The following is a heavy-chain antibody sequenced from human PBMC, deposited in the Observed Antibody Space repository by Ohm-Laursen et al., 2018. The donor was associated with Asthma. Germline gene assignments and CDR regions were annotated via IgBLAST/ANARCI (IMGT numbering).Heavy chain of an antibody. CDR2: ISSSSSYI. CDR3: ARAGVTFWRNVNWFDP. J-gene: IGHJ5*02. V-gene: IGHV3-21*01. Sequence: SLRLSCSASEFTFSLYSMNWVRQAPGKGLEWVSSISSSSSYIYYADSVKGRFTISRDNARNSLYLQMNSLRAEDTAVYYCARAGVTFWRNVNWFDPWGQGTLVTVSS. CDR1: EFTFSLYS. D-gene: IGHD3-3*01.